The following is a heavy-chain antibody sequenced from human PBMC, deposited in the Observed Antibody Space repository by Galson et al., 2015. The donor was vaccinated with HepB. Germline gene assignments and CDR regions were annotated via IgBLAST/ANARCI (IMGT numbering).Heavy chain of an antibody. J-gene: IGHJ3*02. Sequence: SVKVSCKASGYTFTNYGINWVRQAPGQGLEWMGWISTFNGNTNHAQNLQGRVTMTTDTSATTAYMELRSLRSDDTAVYYCARGFLTYYYDSSGPDDAFDIWGQGTMVTVSS. CDR1: GYTFTNYG. D-gene: IGHD3-22*01. V-gene: IGHV1-18*01. CDR3: ARGFLTYYYDSSGPDDAFDI. CDR2: ISTFNGNT.